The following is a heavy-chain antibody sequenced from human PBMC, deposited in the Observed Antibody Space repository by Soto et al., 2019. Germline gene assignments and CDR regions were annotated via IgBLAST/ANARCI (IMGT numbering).Heavy chain of an antibody. CDR1: GFTFSDYT. CDR2: ISRSGIYL. V-gene: IGHV3-21*01. D-gene: IGHD4-17*01. J-gene: IGHJ1*01. Sequence: PGGSLRLSCAASGFTFSDYTMNWVRQAPGKGLEWVSSISRSGIYLYNVDSVKGRFTISRDNAENSLYLQLNSLRAEDTAVYYCSRDRYRDYRLSSWGQGTLVTGSS. CDR3: SRDRYRDYRLSS.